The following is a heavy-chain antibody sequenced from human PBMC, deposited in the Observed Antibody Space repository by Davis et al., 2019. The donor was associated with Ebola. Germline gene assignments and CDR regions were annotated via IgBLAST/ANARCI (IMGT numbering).Heavy chain of an antibody. CDR3: TTRLVNHFDH. D-gene: IGHD3-9*01. CDR1: GFIFSSYA. Sequence: GESLKISCAGTGFIFSSYAMSWVRQAPGKGPELVSALSGSSDSTYYADSVKGRFTISRDNSKNMVFLQMNSLRAEDTAVYYCTTRLVNHFDHWGQGTLVTVSS. V-gene: IGHV3-23*01. J-gene: IGHJ4*02. CDR2: LSGSSDST.